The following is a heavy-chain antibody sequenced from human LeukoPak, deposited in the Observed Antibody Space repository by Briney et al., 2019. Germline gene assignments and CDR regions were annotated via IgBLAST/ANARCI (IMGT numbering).Heavy chain of an antibody. D-gene: IGHD3-10*01. CDR2: ISSSGGVT. Sequence: GGSLRLSCAASGFTFSSYGMSWVRQAPGKGLEWVSGISSSGGVTYNTDSVKGQFTISRDNSKNTLYLQMNSLRAEDTAVYYCAKHGVSGTNFFAHWGQGTLVTVSS. CDR1: GFTFSSYG. J-gene: IGHJ4*02. CDR3: AKHGVSGTNFFAH. V-gene: IGHV3-23*01.